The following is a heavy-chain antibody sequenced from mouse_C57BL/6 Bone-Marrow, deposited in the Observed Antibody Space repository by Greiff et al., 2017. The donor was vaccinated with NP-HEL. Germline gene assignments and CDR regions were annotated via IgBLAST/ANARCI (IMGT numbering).Heavy chain of an antibody. J-gene: IGHJ3*01. CDR2: INPNNGGT. CDR3: ARDPYYYGSSYWFAY. CDR1: GYTFTDYY. V-gene: IGHV1-26*01. Sequence: VQLQQSGPELVKPGASVKISCKASGYTFTDYYMNWVKQSHGKSLEWIGDINPNNGGTSYNQKFKGKATLTVDKSSSTAYMELRSLTSEDSAVYYCARDPYYYGSSYWFAYWGQGTLVTVSA. D-gene: IGHD1-1*01.